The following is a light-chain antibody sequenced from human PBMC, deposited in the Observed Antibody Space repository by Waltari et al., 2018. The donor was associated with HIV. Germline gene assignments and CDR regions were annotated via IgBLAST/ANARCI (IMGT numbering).Light chain of an antibody. CDR3: QSYDSSLSGSKV. J-gene: IGLJ2*01. Sequence: QSVLTQPPSVSGAPGQRVTISCTGRRSHIGAAYDATRSQQLPGPAPKLLIYGNTNRPSGVPDRFSGSKSGTSASLAITGLQAEDEADYYCQSYDSSLSGSKVFGGGTKLTVL. CDR2: GNT. CDR1: RSHIGAAYD. V-gene: IGLV1-40*01.